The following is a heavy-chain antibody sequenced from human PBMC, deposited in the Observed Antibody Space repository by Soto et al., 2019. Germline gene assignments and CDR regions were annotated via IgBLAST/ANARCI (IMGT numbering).Heavy chain of an antibody. CDR3: ARDSGSRYSYGYYFDY. CDR2: ISAYNGNT. J-gene: IGHJ4*02. Sequence: ASVKVSCKASGYTFTSYGISWVRQAPGQGLEWMGRISAYNGNTNYAQKLQGRVTMTTDTSTSTAYMELRSLRSDDTAVYYCARDSGSRYSYGYYFDYWGQGTLVTVSS. D-gene: IGHD5-18*01. CDR1: GYTFTSYG. V-gene: IGHV1-18*01.